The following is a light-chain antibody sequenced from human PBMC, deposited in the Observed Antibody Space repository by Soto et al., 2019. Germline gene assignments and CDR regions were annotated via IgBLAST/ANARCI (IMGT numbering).Light chain of an antibody. Sequence: EIVLTQSPGTLSLSPGERATLSCRASQSVSSNYLAWYQQKPGQAPRLLIYGTSSRATGIPDRFSGSGSGTDFTLTSSRLEPEDFAVYYCQQYRTFGQGTEREIK. CDR1: QSVSSNY. J-gene: IGKJ2*01. V-gene: IGKV3-20*01. CDR2: GTS. CDR3: QQYRT.